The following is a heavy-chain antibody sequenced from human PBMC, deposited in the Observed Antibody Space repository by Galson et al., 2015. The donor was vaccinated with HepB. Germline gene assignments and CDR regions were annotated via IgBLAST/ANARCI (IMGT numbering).Heavy chain of an antibody. D-gene: IGHD3-10*01. J-gene: IGHJ6*02. CDR1: GFTFSSYS. Sequence: SLRLSCAASGFTFSSYSMNWVRQAPGKGLEWVSYISSSSSTIYYADSVKGRFTISRDNAKNSLYLQMNSLRDEDTAVYYCARESYYGPGSPRMDVWGQGTTVTVSS. CDR3: ARESYYGPGSPRMDV. CDR2: ISSSSSTI. V-gene: IGHV3-48*02.